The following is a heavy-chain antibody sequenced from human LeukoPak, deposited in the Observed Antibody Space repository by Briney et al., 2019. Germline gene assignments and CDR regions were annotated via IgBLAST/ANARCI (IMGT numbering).Heavy chain of an antibody. V-gene: IGHV1-69*13. CDR3: ARPSYYYDSSGRDAFDI. Sequence: SVTVSCTASGGTFSSYAISWVRQAPGQGLEWMGGIIPIFGTANYAQKFQGRVTITADESTSTAYMELSSLRSEDTAVYYCARPSYYYDSSGRDAFDIWGQGTMVTVSS. CDR2: IIPIFGTA. J-gene: IGHJ3*02. D-gene: IGHD3-22*01. CDR1: GGTFSSYA.